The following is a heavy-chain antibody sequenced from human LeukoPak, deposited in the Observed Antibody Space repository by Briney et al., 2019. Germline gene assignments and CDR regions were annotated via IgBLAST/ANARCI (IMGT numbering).Heavy chain of an antibody. CDR1: GGSISSGAYY. CDR2: IYYSGST. J-gene: IGHJ5*02. Sequence: TLSLTCIVSGGSISSGAYYWSWIRQHPGKGLEWIGYIYYSGSTYYNPSLKSRITISVDTSQNQFSLYLSSVTAADTALYYCARGARDSCSGGGCYSFDPWGQGTLVTVSS. V-gene: IGHV4-31*03. D-gene: IGHD2-15*01. CDR3: ARGARDSCSGGGCYSFDP.